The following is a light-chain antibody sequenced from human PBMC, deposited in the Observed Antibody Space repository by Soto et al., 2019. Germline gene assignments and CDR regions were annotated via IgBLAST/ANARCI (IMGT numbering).Light chain of an antibody. CDR2: EVS. V-gene: IGLV2-14*01. Sequence: SGLTQPAAGCGTPGQCIAISCTGSSSDIGGHNYVSCYQHDPGKAPKLMVYEVSNRPSGRSNRFSGYKYCKTASLTISELQAEDVADYYCSSYASSSTGVFGGGSKVTVL. J-gene: IGLJ2*01. CDR3: SSYASSSTGV. CDR1: SSDIGGHNY.